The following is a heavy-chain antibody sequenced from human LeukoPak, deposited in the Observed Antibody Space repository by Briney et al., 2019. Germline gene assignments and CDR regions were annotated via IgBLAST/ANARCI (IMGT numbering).Heavy chain of an antibody. CDR3: ARDPMLNYGDYLFDP. CDR2: IYYSGGT. CDR1: GGSISTYY. D-gene: IGHD4-17*01. J-gene: IGHJ5*02. Sequence: PSETLSLTCSVSGGSISTYYWSWIRQPPGKGLEWIGYIYYSGGTNYNPSLKSRVTISVDTSKNQFSLKLSSVTAADTAVYYCARDPMLNYGDYLFDPWGQGTLVTVSS. V-gene: IGHV4-59*01.